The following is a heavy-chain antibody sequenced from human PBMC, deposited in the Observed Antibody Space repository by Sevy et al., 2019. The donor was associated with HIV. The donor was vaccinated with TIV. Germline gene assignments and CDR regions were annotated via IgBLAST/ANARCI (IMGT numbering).Heavy chain of an antibody. D-gene: IGHD2-15*01. CDR1: GFIFSNYY. CDR3: ARVRDRYCSGGSCYYGYLFDY. CDR2: ISDRSDTI. V-gene: IGHV3-48*01. Sequence: GGSLRLSCAASGFIFSNYYMTWVRQAPGKGLEWVSYISDRSDTISYADSVKGRFTISRDNAKNALYLQMSSLRGEDTAVHYCARVRDRYCSGGSCYYGYLFDYWGQGTLVTVSS. J-gene: IGHJ4*02.